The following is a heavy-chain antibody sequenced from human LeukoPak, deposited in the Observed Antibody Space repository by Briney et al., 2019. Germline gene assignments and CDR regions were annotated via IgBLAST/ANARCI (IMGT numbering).Heavy chain of an antibody. V-gene: IGHV5-10-1*01. Sequence: GESLKISCKGSGYSFTSYWIGWVRQMPGKGLEWMGRIDPSDSYTNYSPSFQGHVTISADKSISTAYLQWSSLKASDTAMYYCARRLSSSWYRYYYYYGMDVWGQGTTVTVSS. D-gene: IGHD6-13*01. CDR2: IDPSDSYT. J-gene: IGHJ6*02. CDR3: ARRLSSSWYRYYYYYGMDV. CDR1: GYSFTSYW.